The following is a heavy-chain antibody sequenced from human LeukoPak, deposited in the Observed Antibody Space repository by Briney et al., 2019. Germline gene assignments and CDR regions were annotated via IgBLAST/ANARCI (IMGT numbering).Heavy chain of an antibody. CDR2: IGGGGSS. V-gene: IGHV3-23*01. J-gene: IGHJ4*02. CDR3: VKGVTMVRGSREFDY. D-gene: IGHD3-10*01. Sequence: PRGSLRLSCTASGFSFSNSAMTWVRQAPGKGLEWVSSIGGGGSSYYAGSVKGRFTISRDNSKNTVYLQMNNLRAEDTAIFYCVKGVTMVRGSREFDYWGQGTLVTVSS. CDR1: GFSFSNSA.